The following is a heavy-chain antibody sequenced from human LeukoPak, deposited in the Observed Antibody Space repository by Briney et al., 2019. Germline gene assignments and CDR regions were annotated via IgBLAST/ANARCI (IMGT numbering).Heavy chain of an antibody. Sequence: PGGSLRLSCAASGFTFSSYGMHWVRQAPGKGLEWVANIKQDGSEKYYVDSVKGRFTISRDNAKNSLYLQMNSLRAEDTAVYYCARSNIYSKYYYEGGNWFDPWGQGTLVTVSS. D-gene: IGHD3-22*01. V-gene: IGHV3-7*01. CDR1: GFTFSSYG. CDR3: ARSNIYSKYYYEGGNWFDP. CDR2: IKQDGSEK. J-gene: IGHJ5*02.